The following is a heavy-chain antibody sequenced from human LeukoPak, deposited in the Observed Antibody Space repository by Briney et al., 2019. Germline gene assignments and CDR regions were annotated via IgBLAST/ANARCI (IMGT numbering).Heavy chain of an antibody. D-gene: IGHD6-6*01. CDR1: GGSISSSTYY. Sequence: PSETLSLTCTVSGGSISSSTYYWGWIRQPPGKGLEWIGSIYYSGSTYYNPSLTSRLTISVDTSKNQFSLKLSSVTAADTAVYYCATYRSSSRWFDPWGQGTLVTVSS. V-gene: IGHV4-39*07. CDR3: ATYRSSSRWFDP. J-gene: IGHJ5*02. CDR2: IYYSGST.